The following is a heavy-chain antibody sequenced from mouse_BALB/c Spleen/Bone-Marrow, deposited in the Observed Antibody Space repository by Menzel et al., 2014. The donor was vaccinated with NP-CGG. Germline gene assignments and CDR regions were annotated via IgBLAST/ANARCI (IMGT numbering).Heavy chain of an antibody. Sequence: EVKLMESGGGLVQPGGSLKLSCAASGFDFSRYWMSWVRQAPGKGLEWIGEINPDSSTINYTPSLKDKFIISRDNAKNTLYLQMINVRSEDTALYFCARPRYPPYAMDYWGQGTSVTVSS. V-gene: IGHV4-1*02. CDR3: ARPRYPPYAMDY. CDR1: GFDFSRYW. J-gene: IGHJ4*01. D-gene: IGHD1-1*01. CDR2: INPDSSTI.